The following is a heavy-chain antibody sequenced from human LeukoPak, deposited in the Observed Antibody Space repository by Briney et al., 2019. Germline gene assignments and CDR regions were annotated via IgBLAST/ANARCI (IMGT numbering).Heavy chain of an antibody. CDR2: IYTGGIT. J-gene: IGHJ4*02. Sequence: SETLSLTCNVSGDSISSEYWSSIRQPPGKSLEWVGYIYTGGITNYNPSLKSRVTISVDTSKNQFSLRLTSVTAADTAMYYCARGPPFDYWGQGTLVAVSS. V-gene: IGHV4-4*09. CDR1: GDSISSEY. CDR3: ARGPPFDY.